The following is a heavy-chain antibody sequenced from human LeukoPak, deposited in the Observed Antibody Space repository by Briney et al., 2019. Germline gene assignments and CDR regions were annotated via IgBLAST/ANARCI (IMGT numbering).Heavy chain of an antibody. CDR3: AKDRSPYITVIDYYAMDV. J-gene: IGHJ6*02. CDR1: GFTLSSYG. CDR2: PSFDGSNK. V-gene: IGHV3-30*18. Sequence: PGGSLRLSCAASGFTLSSYGMHCVRQAPGKGLEWVAPPSFDGSNKYYADSVKGRFTISRDSSKNTVYLQMNSLRAEDTAVYSCAKDRSPYITVIDYYAMDVWGQGTTVTVSS. D-gene: IGHD4-11*01.